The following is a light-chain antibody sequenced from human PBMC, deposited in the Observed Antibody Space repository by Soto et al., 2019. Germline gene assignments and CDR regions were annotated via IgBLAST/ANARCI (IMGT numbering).Light chain of an antibody. CDR3: STWDDSLNGWV. Sequence: QAVVTQPPSASGTPGQRVSFSCSGSTSNIGSNTVNWYQQLPGTAPKILIYSNSQRPSGVPERFSGSKSGTSASLAISGLQSEDEAGYYCSTWDDSLNGWVFGGGTKLTVL. J-gene: IGLJ3*02. CDR2: SNS. V-gene: IGLV1-44*01. CDR1: TSNIGSNT.